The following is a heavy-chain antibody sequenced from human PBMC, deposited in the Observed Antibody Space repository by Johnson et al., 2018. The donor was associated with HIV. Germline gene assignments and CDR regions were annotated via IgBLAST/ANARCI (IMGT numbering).Heavy chain of an antibody. Sequence: VQLVESGGGLVQPGGSLRLYCAASGFTFSSYAMSWVRQAPGKGLEWVSATTPSGGGTYYADSVKGRFTISRDNAKNSLYLQMNSLRAEDTAVYYCARALGLEVCAFDIWGQGTMVTVSS. CDR3: ARALGLEVCAFDI. CDR2: TTPSGGGT. V-gene: IGHV3-23*04. CDR1: GFTFSSYA. J-gene: IGHJ3*02. D-gene: IGHD2-8*01.